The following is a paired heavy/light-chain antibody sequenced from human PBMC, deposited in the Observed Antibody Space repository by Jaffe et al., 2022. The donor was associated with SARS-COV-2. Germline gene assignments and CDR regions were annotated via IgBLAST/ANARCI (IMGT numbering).Heavy chain of an antibody. J-gene: IGHJ4*02. CDR2: ISTTGENT. Sequence: EVQLLESGGRLVQPGGSLRISCAASGFAFTSFAMSWVRQAPGKGLEWVSSISTTGENTYYPESVKGRFTISRDNRRNVVYLQMNNLRAGDTAVYYCAKGGGKDFDYWGQGILVTVSS. V-gene: IGHV3-23*01. D-gene: IGHD3-16*01. CDR1: GFAFTSFA. CDR3: AKGGGKDFDY.
Light chain of an antibody. CDR1: QSVGGN. V-gene: IGKV3-15*01. CDR3: HQYDIWPLS. J-gene: IGKJ4*01. Sequence: EIVMTQSPATLSVSPGERATLSCRASQSVGGNLAWYRQKPGQAPRLLIFDASIRATGIPARFSGSGSGTEFTLTISSLQSEDFAVYYCHQYDIWPLSFGGGTKVEIK. CDR2: DAS.